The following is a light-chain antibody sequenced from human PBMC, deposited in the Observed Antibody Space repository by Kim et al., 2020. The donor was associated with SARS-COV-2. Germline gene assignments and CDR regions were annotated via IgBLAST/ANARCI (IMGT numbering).Light chain of an antibody. CDR3: PSSDSSNEAV. CDR2: EDN. J-gene: IGLJ2*01. CDR1: SGSTASDY. V-gene: IGLV6-57*04. Sequence: NFMLTQPHSVSESPGKTLTISCTRSSGSTASDYVQWYQQRPGSGPTTVIYEDNPRPSGVPDRFSGSIDSSSNSASLTVSGLKTEGEADYCCPSSDSSNEAVFGGGTKLTVL.